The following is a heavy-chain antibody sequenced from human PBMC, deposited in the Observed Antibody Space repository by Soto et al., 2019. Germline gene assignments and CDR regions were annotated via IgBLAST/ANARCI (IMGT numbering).Heavy chain of an antibody. CDR1: GFTFSSYA. V-gene: IGHV3-23*01. D-gene: IGHD3-10*01. Sequence: EEQLLESGGGLVQPGGSLRLSCAASGFTFSSYAMNWVRQAPGKGLEWVSAISGSGGSTYYADSVKGRFTISRDNSKNTLYLQMNSLRAEEMAVYYCAKDVWGAWCGDLLRDGMDVWGQGTTVTVSS. CDR3: AKDVWGAWCGDLLRDGMDV. CDR2: ISGSGGST. J-gene: IGHJ6*02.